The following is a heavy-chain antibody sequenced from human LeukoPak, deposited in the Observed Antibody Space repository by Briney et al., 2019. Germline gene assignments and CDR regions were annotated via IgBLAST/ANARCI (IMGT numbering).Heavy chain of an antibody. CDR3: ARDLGMYAFDI. J-gene: IGHJ3*02. Sequence: GGPLRLSCEPPGFTFRSYAMNWFRKPPGQGLEWVALISYDGSNKFYADSLKGRFNISRDNSKNTLYLQMSSLRTEDTAVYYCARDLGMYAFDIWGQGTMVTVSS. V-gene: IGHV3-30*04. D-gene: IGHD1-26*01. CDR2: ISYDGSNK. CDR1: GFTFRSYA.